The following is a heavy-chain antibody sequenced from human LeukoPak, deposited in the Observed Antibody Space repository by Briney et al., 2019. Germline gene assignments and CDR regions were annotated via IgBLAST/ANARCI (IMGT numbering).Heavy chain of an antibody. CDR2: MWYDGSRG. D-gene: IGHD1-26*01. V-gene: IGHV3-33*01. CDR3: ARDLSFGSLDF. CDR1: GFILSTHG. Sequence: GGSLRLSCAASGFILSTHGMHWVRQAPGKGLEWVAGMWYDGSRGDCADSVKGRFTISRDMSKNTLNLQMNSLRVEDTAMFYCARDLSFGSLDFRGQGTLVTVSS. J-gene: IGHJ4*02.